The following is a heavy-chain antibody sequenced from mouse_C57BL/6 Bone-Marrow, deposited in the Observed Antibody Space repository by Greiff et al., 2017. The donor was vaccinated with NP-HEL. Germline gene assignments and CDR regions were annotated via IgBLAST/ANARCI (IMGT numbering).Heavy chain of an antibody. J-gene: IGHJ4*01. Sequence: EVQLVESGGGLVQSGRSLRLSCATSGFTFSDFYMEWVRQAPGTGLEWIAASRNKANDYTTEYSASVKGRVIVSRDTSQSILYLQMNALRAEDTAIYYCARDALMDYWGQGTSVTVSS. CDR1: GFTFSDFY. CDR2: SRNKANDYTT. V-gene: IGHV7-1*01. CDR3: ARDALMDY.